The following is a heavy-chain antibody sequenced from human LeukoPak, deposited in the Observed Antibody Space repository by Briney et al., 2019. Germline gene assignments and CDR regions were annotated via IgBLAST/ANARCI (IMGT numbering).Heavy chain of an antibody. Sequence: ASVKVSCKASGYTFTSYGISWVRQAPGQGLEWMGWITTNNGNTYYAQKLQGGVTMTTDTSTTTAYMELRSLRSDDAAVYYCARADYCSSTSCYNSYMDVWGKGTTVTVSS. CDR1: GYTFTSYG. D-gene: IGHD2-2*02. V-gene: IGHV1-18*01. J-gene: IGHJ6*03. CDR3: ARADYCSSTSCYNSYMDV. CDR2: ITTNNGNT.